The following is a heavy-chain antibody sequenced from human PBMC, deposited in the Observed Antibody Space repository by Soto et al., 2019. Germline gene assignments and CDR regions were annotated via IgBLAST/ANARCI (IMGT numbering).Heavy chain of an antibody. J-gene: IGHJ5*02. CDR1: GYTFTSYG. CDR2: ISAYNGNT. D-gene: IGHD2-2*01. Sequence: ASVKVSFKASGYTFTSYGISWVRQAPGQGLERMGWISAYNGNTNYAQKLQGRVTMTTDTSTSTAYMELRSLRSDDTAVYYCARDLLVVVPAALRNWFDPWGQGTLVTVSS. V-gene: IGHV1-18*01. CDR3: ARDLLVVVPAALRNWFDP.